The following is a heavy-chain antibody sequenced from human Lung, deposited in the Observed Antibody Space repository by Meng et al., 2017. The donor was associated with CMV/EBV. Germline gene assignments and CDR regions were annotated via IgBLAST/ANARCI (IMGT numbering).Heavy chain of an antibody. V-gene: IGHV3-21*04. Sequence: TFNTYTMNWVRQAPGQGLEWVSSISATSTSIYYADSVKGRFTISRDNAKNTLSLQMNSLGAEDTAMYYCARAAVFEKIVVVPTAIGSWGRGTLVTVSS. CDR3: ARAAVFEKIVVVPTAIGS. D-gene: IGHD2-2*01. CDR2: ISATSTSI. CDR1: TFNTYT. J-gene: IGHJ5*01.